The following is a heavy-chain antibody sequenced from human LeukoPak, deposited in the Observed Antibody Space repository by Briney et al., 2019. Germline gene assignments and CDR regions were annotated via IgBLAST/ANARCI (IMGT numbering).Heavy chain of an antibody. D-gene: IGHD4-17*01. J-gene: IGHJ6*04. Sequence: PGRSMRLSCAASGFTFGSYGMHWVRQAPGKGLEWVAVISYVGSNKYYADSVKGRFTISRDNSKNTLYLQMNSLRAEDTAVYYCAKGGYGDYADYYYYGMDVWGKGTTVTVSS. CDR3: AKGGYGDYADYYYYGMDV. V-gene: IGHV3-30*18. CDR1: GFTFGSYG. CDR2: ISYVGSNK.